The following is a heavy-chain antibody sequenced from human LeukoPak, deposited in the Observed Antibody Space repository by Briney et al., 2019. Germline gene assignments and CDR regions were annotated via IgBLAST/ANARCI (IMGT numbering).Heavy chain of an antibody. Sequence: GGSLRLSCAVSGITLSNYGMSWVRQAPGKGLEWVAGISGSGGRTKYADSVKGRFTVFRDNPKNTLYLQMNSLRAEDTAVYFCAKRGVVIRVILVGFHKEANYFDSWGQGALVTVSS. CDR3: AKRGVVIRVILVGFHKEANYFDS. D-gene: IGHD3-22*01. V-gene: IGHV3-23*01. CDR1: GITLSNYG. J-gene: IGHJ4*02. CDR2: ISGSGGRT.